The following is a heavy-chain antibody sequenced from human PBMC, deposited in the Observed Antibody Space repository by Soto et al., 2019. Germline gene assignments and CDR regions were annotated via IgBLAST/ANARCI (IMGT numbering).Heavy chain of an antibody. D-gene: IGHD1-1*01. CDR3: ARDFRGTSSFDY. CDR2: IYHSGST. J-gene: IGHJ4*02. CDR1: GYSISSGYY. V-gene: IGHV4-38-2*02. Sequence: SETLSLTCAVSGYSISSGYYWGWIRQPPGKGLEWIGSIYHSGSTYYNPSLKSRVTISVDTSKNQFSLKLSSVTAADTAVYYCARDFRGTSSFDYWGQGTLVTVSS.